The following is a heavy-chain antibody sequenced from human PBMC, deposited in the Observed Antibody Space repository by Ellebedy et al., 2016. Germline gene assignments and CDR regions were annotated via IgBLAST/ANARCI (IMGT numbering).Heavy chain of an antibody. CDR1: GGSLRDYY. Sequence: SETLSLXXAVYGGSLRDYYWSWIRQPPGKGLEWIASIYYSGTTHYNPSLKSRVTISLDTSKNQFSLKLSSVTAANTAMYYCAREGGEDGGTRSDYWGQGTLVAVSS. V-gene: IGHV4-34*01. D-gene: IGHD1-1*01. CDR2: IYYSGTT. J-gene: IGHJ4*02. CDR3: AREGGEDGGTRSDY.